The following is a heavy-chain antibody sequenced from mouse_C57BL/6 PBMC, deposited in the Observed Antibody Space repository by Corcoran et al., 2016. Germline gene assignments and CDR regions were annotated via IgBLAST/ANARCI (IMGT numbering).Heavy chain of an antibody. CDR3: ARDDYDY. CDR1: DYSITSGYY. J-gene: IGHJ2*01. D-gene: IGHD2-4*01. V-gene: IGHV3-6*01. CDR2: ISYDGSN. Sequence: DVQLQESGPGLVKPSQSLSLTCSVTDYSITSGYYWNWIRQFPGNKLEWMGYISYDGSNNYNPSLKNRISITRDTSKNQFFLKLNSVTTEDTATYYCARDDYDYWGQGTTLTVSS.